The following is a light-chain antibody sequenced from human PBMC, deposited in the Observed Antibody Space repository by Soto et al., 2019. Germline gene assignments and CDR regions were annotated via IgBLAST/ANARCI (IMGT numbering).Light chain of an antibody. CDR3: QQLDSYPRT. Sequence: DIQMTQSPSSLSASVGDRFTITCRASQSISSYLNWYQQKPGKAPKLLIYAASSLQSGVPSRFSGSGSGTDFTLTISSLQPEDFATYYCQQLDSYPRTFGPGTKVDIK. CDR2: AAS. CDR1: QSISSY. V-gene: IGKV1-39*01. J-gene: IGKJ3*01.